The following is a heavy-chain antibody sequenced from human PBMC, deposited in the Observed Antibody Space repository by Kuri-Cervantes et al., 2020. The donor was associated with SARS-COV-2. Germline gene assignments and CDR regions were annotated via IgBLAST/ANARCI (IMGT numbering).Heavy chain of an antibody. CDR3: ARSRPKYSSSWYYYGMDV. CDR2: IIPIFGTA. CDR1: GGTSSSYA. D-gene: IGHD6-13*01. Sequence: SVNVSCKASGGTSSSYAISWVRQAPGQGLEWMGGIIPIFGTANYAQKFQGRVTITADKSTSTAYMELSSLRSEDTAVYYCARSRPKYSSSWYYYGMDVWGQGTTVTVSS. J-gene: IGHJ6*02. V-gene: IGHV1-69*06.